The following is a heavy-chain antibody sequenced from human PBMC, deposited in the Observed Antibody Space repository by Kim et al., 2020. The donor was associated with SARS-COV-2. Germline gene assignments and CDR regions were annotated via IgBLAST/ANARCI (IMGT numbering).Heavy chain of an antibody. CDR2: ISYEGSTP. CDR1: GLTFSSHV. CDR3: ARNLVGDTDLGP. J-gene: IGHJ5*02. D-gene: IGHD1-26*01. V-gene: IGHV3-30*03. Sequence: GGSLRLSCAASGLTFSSHVMHWVRQAPGKGLEWVALISYEGSTPKYTDSVKGRFTVSRDNSKNTLFLQMNSLRPEDTAVYYCARNLVGDTDLGPWGQGTLVTVSS.